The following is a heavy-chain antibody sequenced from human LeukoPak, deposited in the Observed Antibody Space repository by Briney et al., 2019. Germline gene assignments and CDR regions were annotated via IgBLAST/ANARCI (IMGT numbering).Heavy chain of an antibody. CDR1: GFTVSSNY. CDR2: IYSGGST. CDR3: ARARGDYGDYADY. Sequence: PGGSLGLSCAASGFTVSSNYMSWVRQAPGKGLEWVSVIYSGGSTYYADSVKGRFTISRDNSKNTLYLQMNSLRAEDTAVYYCARARGDYGDYADYWGQGTLVTVSS. D-gene: IGHD4-17*01. J-gene: IGHJ4*02. V-gene: IGHV3-66*01.